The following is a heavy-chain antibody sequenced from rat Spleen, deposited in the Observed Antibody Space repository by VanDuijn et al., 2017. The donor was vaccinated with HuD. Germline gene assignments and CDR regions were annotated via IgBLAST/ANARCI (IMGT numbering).Heavy chain of an antibody. Sequence: EVQLVESDGGLVQPGRSLKLSCAASGFTVSDYYMAWVRQAPTEGLEWVATFSYDGSTTYYRDSVKGRFIISRDTAQNILYLQMNSPRSEDTATYYCTRGGYFRYWGQGVMVTVSS. CDR1: GFTVSDYY. CDR2: FSYDGSTT. CDR3: TRGGYFRY. V-gene: IGHV5-20*01. J-gene: IGHJ2*01. D-gene: IGHD2-5*01.